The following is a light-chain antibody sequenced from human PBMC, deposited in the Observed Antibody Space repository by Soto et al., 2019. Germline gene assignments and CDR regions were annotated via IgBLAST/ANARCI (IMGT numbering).Light chain of an antibody. J-gene: IGLJ3*02. V-gene: IGLV1-40*01. CDR3: RSYDSSLRAGV. CDR1: SSNIGAGYD. Sequence: QSVLTQPPSVSGAPGQRVTISCTGSSSNIGAGYDVHWYQQLPGTAPKLRISGNSNRPSGVPDRLSDSKSGTSASLGITGLQAQDEADYSCRSYDSSLRAGVFGVGTKLSVL. CDR2: GNS.